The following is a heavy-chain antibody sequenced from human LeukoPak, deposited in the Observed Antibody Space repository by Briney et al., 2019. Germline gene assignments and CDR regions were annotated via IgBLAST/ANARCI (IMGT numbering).Heavy chain of an antibody. V-gene: IGHV4-34*01. Sequence: SETLSLTCAVSGGSFSGYYWSWIRQPPGKGLEWIGEINHSGSTNYNPSLKSRVTISVDTSKNQFSLKLSSVTAADTAVYYCARGHSYGYAFDIWGQGTMVTVSS. CDR3: ARGHSYGYAFDI. J-gene: IGHJ3*02. CDR1: GGSFSGYY. CDR2: INHSGST. D-gene: IGHD5-18*01.